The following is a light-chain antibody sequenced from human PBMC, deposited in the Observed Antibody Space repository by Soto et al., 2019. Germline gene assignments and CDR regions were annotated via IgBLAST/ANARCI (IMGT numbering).Light chain of an antibody. CDR1: SSDVGDYNY. V-gene: IGLV2-14*01. CDR2: EVS. Sequence: QSALTQPASVSGSPGQSITISCTGTSSDVGDYNYVSWYQQHPGKAPKLMISEVSNRPSGVSNRLSGSKSVNTASLTISGLQAEDEADYYCISYTSSSTLVFGGGTKLTVL. CDR3: ISYTSSSTLV. J-gene: IGLJ2*01.